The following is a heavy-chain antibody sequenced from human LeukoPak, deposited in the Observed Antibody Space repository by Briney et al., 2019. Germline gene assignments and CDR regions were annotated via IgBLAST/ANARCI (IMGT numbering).Heavy chain of an antibody. CDR3: AVHLPGDYLDR. CDR1: GFAFNIYD. V-gene: IGHV1-8*01. Sequence: ASVKVSCKASGFAFNIYDINWVRQATGQGLEWMGWMNPDSGNTGFAQKFQGRVTMTRNTSMTTAYMELSSLRSEDTAVYYCAVHLPGDYLDRWGKGTLVTVSS. J-gene: IGHJ4*02. CDR2: MNPDSGNT.